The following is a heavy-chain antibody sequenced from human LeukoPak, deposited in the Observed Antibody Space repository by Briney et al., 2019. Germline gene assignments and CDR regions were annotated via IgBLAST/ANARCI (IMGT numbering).Heavy chain of an antibody. Sequence: GGSLRLSCAASGFTFTNYAMTWVRQAPGKGLEWVSSISASGVMTYYADSVKGRFTVSRGNSKNSLYLQMSSLTAADTAVYYCAKDRSIGTYYTFDHWGQGTLVTVSS. CDR3: AKDRSIGTYYTFDH. J-gene: IGHJ4*02. CDR2: ISASGVMT. V-gene: IGHV3-23*01. CDR1: GFTFTNYA. D-gene: IGHD1-26*01.